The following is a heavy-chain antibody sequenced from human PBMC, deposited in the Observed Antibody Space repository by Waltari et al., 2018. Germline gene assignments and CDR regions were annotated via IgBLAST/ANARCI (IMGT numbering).Heavy chain of an antibody. J-gene: IGHJ4*02. Sequence: EVQLVESGGGLVQPGRSLRLSCTASGFNFGDYAMSWVRQAPGKGLEWVGFIRSKAYGGTTEYAASVKGRFTISRDDSKSIAYLQMNSLKTEDTAVYYCTSYDYIWGSYSLDYWGQGTLVTVSS. CDR3: TSYDYIWGSYSLDY. V-gene: IGHV3-49*04. CDR2: IRSKAYGGTT. CDR1: GFNFGDYA. D-gene: IGHD3-16*01.